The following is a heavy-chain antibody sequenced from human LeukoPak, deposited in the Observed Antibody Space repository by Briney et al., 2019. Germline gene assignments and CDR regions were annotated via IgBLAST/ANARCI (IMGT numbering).Heavy chain of an antibody. J-gene: IGHJ4*02. D-gene: IGHD4-23*01. CDR3: GRDYGGAPPFDS. CDR1: GGTLVKYV. Sequence: SVKVSCKASGGTLVKYVISWVRQAPGQGLEWMGGINPISGTPDYAQKFQGRVTITADESTSTAYMELSSLRSEDTAVYYCGRDYGGAPPFDSWGQGTLVTVSS. V-gene: IGHV1-69*01. CDR2: INPISGTP.